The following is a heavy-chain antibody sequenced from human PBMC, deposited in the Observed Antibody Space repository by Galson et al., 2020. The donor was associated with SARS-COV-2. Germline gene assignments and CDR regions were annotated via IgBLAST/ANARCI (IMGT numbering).Heavy chain of an antibody. CDR1: GFTFSNAW. J-gene: IGHJ3*02. V-gene: IGHV3-15*01. Sequence: GESLKISCAASGFTFSNAWMSWVRQAPGKGLEWVGRIKSKTDGGTTDYAAPVKGRFTISRDDSKNTLYLQMNSLKTEDTAVYYCTTGRLTTVVTLAFDIWGQGTMVTVSS. D-gene: IGHD4-17*01. CDR3: TTGRLTTVVTLAFDI. CDR2: IKSKTDGGTT.